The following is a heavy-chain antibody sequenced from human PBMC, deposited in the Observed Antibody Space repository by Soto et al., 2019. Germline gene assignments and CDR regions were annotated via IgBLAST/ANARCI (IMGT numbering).Heavy chain of an antibody. CDR2: INGGGGST. CDR3: AKDKVCSGGSCYYDY. CDR1: GFTFSSYT. J-gene: IGHJ4*02. V-gene: IGHV3-23*01. D-gene: IGHD2-15*01. Sequence: EVQLLEAGGDLIQPGGSLRLSCAASGFTFSSYTMTWVRQAPGKGLEWVSAINGGGGSTYYADSVKGRFTISRDNSKDTLYLQMNSLRAEDTAVYYCAKDKVCSGGSCYYDYRGQGTLVTVSS.